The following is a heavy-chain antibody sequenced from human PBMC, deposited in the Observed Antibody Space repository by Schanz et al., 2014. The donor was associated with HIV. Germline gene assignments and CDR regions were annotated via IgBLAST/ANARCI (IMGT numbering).Heavy chain of an antibody. J-gene: IGHJ4*02. Sequence: QVQEVQSGRETKKPGDSVKVSCRTSGYGFTGFGISWVRQAPGQGLEWMGWMNPNSGVTEDAQKFHGRVTMTRDTSISTAYMELSRLRSDDTAVYYCARLELLEWGQGTLVTVSS. V-gene: IGHV1-2*02. CDR2: MNPNSGVT. CDR3: ARLELLE. D-gene: IGHD1-7*01. CDR1: GYGFTGFG.